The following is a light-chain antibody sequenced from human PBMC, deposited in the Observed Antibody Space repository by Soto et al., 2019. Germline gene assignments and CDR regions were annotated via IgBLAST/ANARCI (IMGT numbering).Light chain of an antibody. J-gene: IGLJ2*01. CDR2: EVT. Sequence: QSLLTQPASVSVSPGQSITISCTGTSSHVGGYNYVSWYQQHPSKAPKLWIYEVTSRPSGVSDRFSGSKSGNTASLTISGLQTEDEADYYCSSYTTSTTLVFGGGTKVTAL. CDR1: SSHVGGYNY. CDR3: SSYTTSTTLV. V-gene: IGLV2-14*01.